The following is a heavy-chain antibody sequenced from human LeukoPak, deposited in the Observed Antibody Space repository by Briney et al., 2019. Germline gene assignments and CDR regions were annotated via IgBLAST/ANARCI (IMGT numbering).Heavy chain of an antibody. D-gene: IGHD3-3*01. V-gene: IGHV3-21*04. Sequence: PGGSLRLSCAASGFTFSSYSMNWVRQAPGKGLEWVSSISSSSSYIYYADSVKGRFTISGDNAKNSLYLQMNSLRAEDTAIYYCATYDSWSGYNIAYWGQGTLVTVSS. CDR1: GFTFSSYS. CDR3: ATYDSWSGYNIAY. CDR2: ISSSSSYI. J-gene: IGHJ4*02.